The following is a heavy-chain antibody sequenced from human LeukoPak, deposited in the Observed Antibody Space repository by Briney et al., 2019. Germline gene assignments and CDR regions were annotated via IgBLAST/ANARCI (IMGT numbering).Heavy chain of an antibody. J-gene: IGHJ6*02. Sequence: SETLSLTCAVYGGSFSGYYWSWIRQPPGKGLEWIGEINHSGSTNYNPSLKSRVTISVDTSKNQFSLKLSSVTAADTAVYYCARYGGSYYYYYGMDVWGQGTTVTVSS. CDR1: GGSFSGYY. V-gene: IGHV4-34*01. D-gene: IGHD1-26*01. CDR3: ARYGGSYYYYYGMDV. CDR2: INHSGST.